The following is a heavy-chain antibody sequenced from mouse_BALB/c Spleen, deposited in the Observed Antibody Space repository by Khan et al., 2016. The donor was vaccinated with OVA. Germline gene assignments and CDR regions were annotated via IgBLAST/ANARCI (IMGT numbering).Heavy chain of an antibody. CDR2: IYPTGYYT. CDR1: GYTFTNYW. V-gene: IGHV1-63*02. D-gene: IGHD3-1*01. CDR3: TRWATWFFDV. Sequence: QVQLQQSGNELIRPGTSVKMSCKASGYTFTNYWLGWVKQRPGHGLEWIGDIYPTGYYTNYNEKFKDKATLTVDISSNTAYMQLSSLTSEDSAVYFCTRWATWFFDVWGAGTTVTVSS. J-gene: IGHJ1*01.